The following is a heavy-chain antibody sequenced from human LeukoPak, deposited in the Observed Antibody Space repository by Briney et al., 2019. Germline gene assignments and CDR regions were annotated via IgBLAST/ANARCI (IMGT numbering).Heavy chain of an antibody. CDR3: AKDIAPDYYYYMDV. CDR1: GFTFSSYW. V-gene: IGHV3-7*03. J-gene: IGHJ6*03. D-gene: IGHD6-13*01. Sequence: GGSLRLSCAASGFTFSSYWMSWVRQAPGKGLEWVANIKQDGSEKYYVDSVKGRFTISRDNAKNSLYLQMNSLRAEDTALYYCAKDIAPDYYYYMDVWGKGTTVTISS. CDR2: IKQDGSEK.